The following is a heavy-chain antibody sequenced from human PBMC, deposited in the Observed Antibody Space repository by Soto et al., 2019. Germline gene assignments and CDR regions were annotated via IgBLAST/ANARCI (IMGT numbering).Heavy chain of an antibody. CDR1: GGSFSGYY. CDR3: ARGPSYYYYYMDV. Sequence: SETLSLTCAVYGGSFSGYYWSWIRQPPGKGLEWIGEINHSGSTNYNPSPTSRFTISVDTAKNQVSLKLSSVTAADTAVYYCARGPSYYYYYMDVWGKGTTVTVSS. CDR2: INHSGST. J-gene: IGHJ6*03. V-gene: IGHV4-34*01.